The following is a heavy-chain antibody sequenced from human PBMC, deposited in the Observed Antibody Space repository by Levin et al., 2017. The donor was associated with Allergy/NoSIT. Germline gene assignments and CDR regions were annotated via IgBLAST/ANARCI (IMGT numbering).Heavy chain of an antibody. J-gene: IGHJ4*02. D-gene: IGHD6-19*01. CDR1: GFTFSSYG. V-gene: IGHV3-30*03. Sequence: AGGSLRLSCAASGFTFSSYGMNWVRQAPGKGLEWVAIISYDGSNKYYADSVKGRFTISRDNSKNTLYLQMNSLRAEDTAVYYCAIIAGAGNFDYWGQGTLVTVSS. CDR3: AIIAGAGNFDY. CDR2: ISYDGSNK.